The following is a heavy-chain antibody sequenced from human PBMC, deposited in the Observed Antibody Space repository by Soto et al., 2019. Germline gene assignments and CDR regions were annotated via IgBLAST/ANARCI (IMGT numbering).Heavy chain of an antibody. D-gene: IGHD3-10*01. V-gene: IGHV1-69*01. CDR2: TIPIFDTP. Sequence: QMQLVQSGAEVKKPGSSVKISCKASGGTFGNLGISLLRQAPGQGLEWMGGTIPIFDTPHYAEKFRDRVTITADATTTAYLELTSLTSADTATYYCARDREDGSGTKYNWFDSWGQGTLVTVSS. CDR1: GGTFGNLG. J-gene: IGHJ5*01. CDR3: ARDREDGSGTKYNWFDS.